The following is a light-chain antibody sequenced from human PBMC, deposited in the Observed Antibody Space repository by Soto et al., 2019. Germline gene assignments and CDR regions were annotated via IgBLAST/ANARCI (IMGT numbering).Light chain of an antibody. CDR2: GAP. J-gene: IGKJ4*01. V-gene: IGKV3-20*01. CDR3: QQYGSSPLT. Sequence: IVLTKSPGTLSLSPGERATLSCRASQSVSNNYLAWYQQKPGVASRNLIYGAPRRATGIPDRFSGSGSGTDFTLTISRLEPEDLAVYSCQQYGSSPLTFGGGTKVEIK. CDR1: QSVSNNY.